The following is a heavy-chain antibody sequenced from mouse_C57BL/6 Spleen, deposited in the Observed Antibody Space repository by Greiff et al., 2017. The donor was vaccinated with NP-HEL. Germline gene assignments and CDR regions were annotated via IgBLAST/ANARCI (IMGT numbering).Heavy chain of an antibody. Sequence: VQLQQSGAELVRPGTSVKVSCKASGYAFTNYLIEWVKQRPGQGLEWIGVINPGSGGTNYNEKFKGKATLTADKSSSTAYMQLSSLTSEDSAVYFCARSYDYYFDYWGQGTTLTVSS. D-gene: IGHD2-4*01. CDR2: INPGSGGT. CDR1: GYAFTNYL. J-gene: IGHJ2*01. CDR3: ARSYDYYFDY. V-gene: IGHV1-54*01.